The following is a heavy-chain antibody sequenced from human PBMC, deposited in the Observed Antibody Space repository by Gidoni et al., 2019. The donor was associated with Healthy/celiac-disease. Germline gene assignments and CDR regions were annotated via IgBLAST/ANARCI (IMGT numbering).Heavy chain of an antibody. D-gene: IGHD6-19*01. CDR3: ARDAAVAGDAFDI. CDR1: GFTFSSYA. V-gene: IGHV3-30*04. Sequence: QVQLVESGGGVVQPGRSLRLSCAASGFTFSSYAMPWVRQAPGKGLEWVAVISYDGSNKYYADSVKGRFTISRDNSKNTLYLQMNSLRAEDTAVYYCARDAAVAGDAFDIWGQGTMVTVSS. J-gene: IGHJ3*02. CDR2: ISYDGSNK.